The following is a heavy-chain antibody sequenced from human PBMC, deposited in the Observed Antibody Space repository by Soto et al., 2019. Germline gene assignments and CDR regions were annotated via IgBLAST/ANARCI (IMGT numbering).Heavy chain of an antibody. D-gene: IGHD6-19*01. CDR2: IKQCGSS. CDR1: AGSFSHYY. V-gene: IGHV4-34*01. Sequence: PSETLSLNCAVYAGSFSHYYWNWIRQSPGKGLEWIGKIKQCGSSNYNPSLRSRVSISVDMSKNQFSLRLTSVTAADTAVYYRARGGSSDWQVALDIWGQVTMGTVSS. CDR3: ARGGSSDWQVALDI. J-gene: IGHJ3*02.